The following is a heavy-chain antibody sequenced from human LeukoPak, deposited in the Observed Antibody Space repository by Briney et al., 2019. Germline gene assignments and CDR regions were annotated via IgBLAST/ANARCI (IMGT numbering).Heavy chain of an antibody. CDR3: ARVAYIGDWFDP. CDR2: IYYSGST. J-gene: IGHJ5*02. Sequence: SQTLSLTCTVSGGSISSGDYYWSWIRQPPGKGLEWIGYIYYSGSTYYNPSLKSRVTISVDTSKNQFSLKLSSVTAADTAVYYCARVAYIGDWFDPWGQGTLVTISS. V-gene: IGHV4-30-4*08. CDR1: GGSISSGDYY. D-gene: IGHD3-16*01.